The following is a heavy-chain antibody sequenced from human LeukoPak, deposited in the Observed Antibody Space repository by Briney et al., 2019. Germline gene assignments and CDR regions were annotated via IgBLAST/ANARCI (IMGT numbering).Heavy chain of an antibody. Sequence: SLRLSCAASGFTFSNYGMHWVRQAPGKGLEWVALIWYDGSKKHYGDSVKGRFTISRDDSKNTLYLQMNSLRVEDTAVYYCARDVGNFGSGSAYFDYWGQGTLVTVSS. D-gene: IGHD3-10*01. CDR2: IWYDGSKK. CDR3: ARDVGNFGSGSAYFDY. J-gene: IGHJ4*02. V-gene: IGHV3-33*01. CDR1: GFTFSNYG.